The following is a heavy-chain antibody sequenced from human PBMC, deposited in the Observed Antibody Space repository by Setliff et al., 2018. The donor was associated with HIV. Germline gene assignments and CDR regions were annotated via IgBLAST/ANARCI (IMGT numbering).Heavy chain of an antibody. Sequence: SETLSLTCTVSGGSISTHYWNWIRQPPGKGLEWIGRIYTSGSTNYNPSLKSRVTISVDTSKNQLSLKLSSVTAADAAVYYCARHVNTVTTVIIDYFDYWGQGALVTVSS. CDR2: IYTSGST. CDR1: GGSISTHY. V-gene: IGHV4-59*08. J-gene: IGHJ4*02. CDR3: ARHVNTVTTVIIDYFDY. D-gene: IGHD4-17*01.